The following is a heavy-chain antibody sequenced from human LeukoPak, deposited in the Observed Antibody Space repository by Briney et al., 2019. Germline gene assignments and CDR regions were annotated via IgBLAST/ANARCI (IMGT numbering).Heavy chain of an antibody. CDR3: AKPPHCGGDCYSGFDY. Sequence: PGGSLRLSCAASGFTFSSYAMSWVRQAPGKGLEWVSAISGSGGSTYYADSVKGRFTISRDNSKNTLYLQMNSLRAEDTAVYYCAKPPHCGGDCYSGFDYWGQGTLVTVSS. J-gene: IGHJ4*02. CDR2: ISGSGGST. V-gene: IGHV3-23*01. D-gene: IGHD2-21*02. CDR1: GFTFSSYA.